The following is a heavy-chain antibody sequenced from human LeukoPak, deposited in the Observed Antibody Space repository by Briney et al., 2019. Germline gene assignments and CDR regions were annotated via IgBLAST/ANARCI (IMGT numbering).Heavy chain of an antibody. Sequence: ASVKVSCKASGYTFTGYYMHWARQAPGQGLEWMGWINPNSGGTNYAQKFQGRVTMTRDTSISTAYMELSRLRSDDTAVYYCARGASYDILTGYYYYYMDVWGKGTTVTISS. CDR1: GYTFTGYY. J-gene: IGHJ6*03. CDR2: INPNSGGT. V-gene: IGHV1-2*02. CDR3: ARGASYDILTGYYYYYMDV. D-gene: IGHD3-9*01.